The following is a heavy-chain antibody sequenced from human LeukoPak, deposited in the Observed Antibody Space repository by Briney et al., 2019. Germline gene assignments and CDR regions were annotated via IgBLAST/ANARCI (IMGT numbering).Heavy chain of an antibody. J-gene: IGHJ4*02. CDR2: SIPILGIA. CDR1: GGTFSSYA. Sequence: ASVKVSCKASGGTFSSYAISWVRQAPGQGLEWMGRSIPILGIANYAQKFQGRVTTTADKSTSTAYMELSSLRSEDTAVYYCARDRITMVRGQKVFDYWGQGTLVTVSS. D-gene: IGHD3-10*01. V-gene: IGHV1-69*04. CDR3: ARDRITMVRGQKVFDY.